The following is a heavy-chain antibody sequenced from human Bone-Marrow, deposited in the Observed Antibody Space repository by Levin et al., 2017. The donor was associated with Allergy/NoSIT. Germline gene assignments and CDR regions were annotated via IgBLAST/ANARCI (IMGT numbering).Heavy chain of an antibody. CDR3: ARGRVPNT. CDR2: FYYSGST. Sequence: RPSETLSLTCTVSGGSISDYYWSWIRQPPGKGLESIGYFYYSGSTDYNPSLKSRVTISVDTSKNQFSLKLTSVTAADTAVYYCARGRVPNTWGQGTLVTVSS. J-gene: IGHJ5*02. CDR1: GGSISDYY. V-gene: IGHV4-59*08. D-gene: IGHD3-16*01.